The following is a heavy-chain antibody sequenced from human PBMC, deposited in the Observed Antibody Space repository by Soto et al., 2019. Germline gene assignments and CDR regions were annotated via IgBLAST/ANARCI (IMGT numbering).Heavy chain of an antibody. D-gene: IGHD3-10*01. Sequence: QVQLVESGGGVVQPGTSLRLSCAASGSTFSNYGMHWVRQAPGKGLEWVAVVWYDGTTKFYPDSVKGRFTISRDNSNNTRYLQMNSLRVEDTAVYYCATVDNYYGSVFWGRGTLVTVSS. CDR2: VWYDGTTK. CDR3: ATVDNYYGSVF. V-gene: IGHV3-33*01. J-gene: IGHJ4*02. CDR1: GSTFSNYG.